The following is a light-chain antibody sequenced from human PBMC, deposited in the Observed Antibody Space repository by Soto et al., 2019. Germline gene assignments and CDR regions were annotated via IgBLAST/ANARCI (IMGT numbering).Light chain of an antibody. CDR1: SSDVGGYNY. CDR2: EAS. Sequence: SVLTQPPSASGSPGQSVTISCTGTSSDVGGYNYVSWYQQHPGKAPKLMIYEASKRPSGVPDRFSGSKSGNTASLTVSGLQAEDEADYYCSSYAGSNGGVFGTGTKVTVL. CDR3: SSYAGSNGGV. J-gene: IGLJ1*01. V-gene: IGLV2-8*01.